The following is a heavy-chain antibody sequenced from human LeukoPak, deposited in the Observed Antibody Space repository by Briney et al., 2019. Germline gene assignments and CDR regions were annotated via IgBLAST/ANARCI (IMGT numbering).Heavy chain of an antibody. D-gene: IGHD3-10*01. CDR1: GFTFSSCG. CDR3: VKEQGSGSYRTADY. Sequence: GRSLRLSCAASGFTFSSCGMHWVRQAPGKGLEWVAVITYDGDTRYFEDSVTGRFTISRDTSKSTLYLQMNSLGAEDTAVYYCVKEQGSGSYRTADYWGQGTLVTVSS. V-gene: IGHV3-30*18. J-gene: IGHJ4*02. CDR2: ITYDGDTR.